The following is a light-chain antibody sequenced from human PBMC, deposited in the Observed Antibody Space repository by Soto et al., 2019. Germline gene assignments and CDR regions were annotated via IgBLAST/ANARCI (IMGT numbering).Light chain of an antibody. J-gene: IGKJ2*01. CDR1: QSISNF. CDR3: QQSYSTPPYT. Sequence: DIQMTQSPSSLSASVGDRVTITCRASQSISNFLNWYQQKPGKAPELLIYAASSLQSGVPSRFSGSGSGTDFTLTISSLQPEDFATCYCQQSYSTPPYTFGQGTKLQIK. V-gene: IGKV1-39*01. CDR2: AAS.